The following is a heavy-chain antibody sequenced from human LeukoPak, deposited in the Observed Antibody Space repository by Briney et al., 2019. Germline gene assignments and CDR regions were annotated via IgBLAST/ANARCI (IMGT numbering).Heavy chain of an antibody. J-gene: IGHJ4*02. V-gene: IGHV4-34*01. CDR3: ARHVQITVSAQTRLDF. CDR1: GGSFSGYH. CDR2: INHSGST. D-gene: IGHD4-17*01. Sequence: KTSETLSLTCAVYGGSFSGYHWSWIRQPPGKGLEWGGEINHSGSTNYNLSLKRGVTIAVDTSKTHLTVKVSSVTAADTAIYYCARHVQITVSAQTRLDFWGQGTLVTVSS.